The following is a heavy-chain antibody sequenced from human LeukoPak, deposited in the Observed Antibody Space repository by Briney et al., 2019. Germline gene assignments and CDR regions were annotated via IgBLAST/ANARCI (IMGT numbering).Heavy chain of an antibody. J-gene: IGHJ4*02. CDR3: AREGTKLEPFDY. V-gene: IGHV1-69*06. CDR1: RGTFSSYA. CDR2: IIPIFGTA. Sequence: ASVKVSCKASRGTFSSYAISWVRQAPGQGLEWMGGIIPIFGTANYAQKFQGRVTITADKSTSTAYMELSSLRSEDTAVYYCAREGTKLEPFDYWGQGTLVTVSS. D-gene: IGHD1-26*01.